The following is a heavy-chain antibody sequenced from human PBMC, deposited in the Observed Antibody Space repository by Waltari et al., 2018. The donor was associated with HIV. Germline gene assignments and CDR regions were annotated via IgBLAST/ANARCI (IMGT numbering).Heavy chain of an antibody. CDR1: GDSINSGLNY. D-gene: IGHD4-17*01. CDR3: ARNTTSSPWFDA. V-gene: IGHV4-39*07. CDR2: VYYIGTT. J-gene: IGHJ5*02. Sequence: QLQLQESGPGHVKPSETLSLICTVSGDSINSGLNYWAWIRQPPGKALEWIATVYYIGTTDSNPSFQSRVAMSVDTSKNQFSLSLTSVTAADTAVYFCARNTTSSPWFDAWGPGTLVTVSS.